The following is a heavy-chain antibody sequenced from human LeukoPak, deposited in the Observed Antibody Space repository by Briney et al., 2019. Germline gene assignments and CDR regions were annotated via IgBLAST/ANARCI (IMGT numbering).Heavy chain of an antibody. CDR2: ISSSSSYI. J-gene: IGHJ4*02. CDR3: ARETIAARVLG. V-gene: IGHV3-21*01. D-gene: IGHD6-6*01. Sequence: GGSLRLSCAASGFTFSSYSMNWVRQAPGKGKEWVSSISSSSSYIYYADSVKGRFTISRDNAKNSLYLQMNSLRAEDTAVYYCARETIAARVLGWGQGTLVTVSS. CDR1: GFTFSSYS.